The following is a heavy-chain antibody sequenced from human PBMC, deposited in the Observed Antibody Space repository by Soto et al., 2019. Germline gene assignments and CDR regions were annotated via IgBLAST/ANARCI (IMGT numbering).Heavy chain of an antibody. Sequence: GSRRLSCAASGFTFRTYWMSWVRQAPGKGLELVANIKQDGSEKYYVDSVKGRFTISRDNAKNSLYLQMKSLRDEDTAVYYCARDSESTGIAVGGTFDPWGQGPLVTVS. V-gene: IGHV3-7*01. J-gene: IGHJ5*02. CDR3: ARDSESTGIAVGGTFDP. CDR1: GFTFRTYW. CDR2: IKQDGSEK. D-gene: IGHD6-19*01.